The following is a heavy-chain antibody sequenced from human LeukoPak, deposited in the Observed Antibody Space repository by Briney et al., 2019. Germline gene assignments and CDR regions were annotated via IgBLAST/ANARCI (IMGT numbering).Heavy chain of an antibody. V-gene: IGHV4-59*01. CDR1: GGSISSYY. CDR2: IYYSGST. J-gene: IGHJ5*02. CDR3: ARVMGRSQNWFDP. Sequence: SETLSLTCTASGGSISSYYWSWIRQPPGKGLEWIGYIYYSGSTNYNPSLKSRVTISVDTSKNQFSLKQSSVTAADTAVYYCARVMGRSQNWFDPWGQGTLVTVSS. D-gene: IGHD2-15*01.